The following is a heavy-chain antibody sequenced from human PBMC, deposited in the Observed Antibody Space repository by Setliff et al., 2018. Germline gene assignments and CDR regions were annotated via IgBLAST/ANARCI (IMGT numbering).Heavy chain of an antibody. J-gene: IGHJ5*02. CDR1: GFTFKTYE. Sequence: GGSLRLSCEASGFTFKTYEMIWVRQAPGKGLEWVASIKQDGSDIKYVDSVKGRFTISRDNAKNSLYLQMNNLRAEDTAVYHCARGARLYETDHHYYGWLDPWGQGTLVTVSS. CDR3: ARGARLYETDHHYYGWLDP. CDR2: IKQDGSDI. V-gene: IGHV3-7*01. D-gene: IGHD3-22*01.